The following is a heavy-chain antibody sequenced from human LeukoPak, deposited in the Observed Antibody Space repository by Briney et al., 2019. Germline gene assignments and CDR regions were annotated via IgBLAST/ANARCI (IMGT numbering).Heavy chain of an antibody. CDR1: GFTFDDYA. CDR3: AKTLSSGWYDY. CDR2: ISWNSGSI. D-gene: IGHD6-19*01. J-gene: IGHJ4*02. Sequence: GGSLRLSCAASGFTFDDYAMHWVRQAPGKGLEWVSGISWNSGSIDYADSVKGRFTISRDTAKNSLYLQMNSLRSEDTAFYYCAKTLSSGWYDYWGQGILVTVSS. V-gene: IGHV3-9*01.